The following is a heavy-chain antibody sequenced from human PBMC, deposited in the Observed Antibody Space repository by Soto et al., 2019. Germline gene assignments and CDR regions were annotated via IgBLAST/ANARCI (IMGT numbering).Heavy chain of an antibody. CDR2: ISYDGSNK. J-gene: IGHJ4*02. CDR1: GFTFSSYG. V-gene: IGHV3-30*18. CDR3: AKDAHAYCSSTSCPLDY. Sequence: AGGSLRLSCAASGFTFSSYGMHWVRQAPGKGLEWVAVISYDGSNKYYADSVKGRFTISRDNSKNTLYLQMNSLRAEDTAVYYCAKDAHAYCSSTSCPLDYWGQGTLVTVSS. D-gene: IGHD2-2*01.